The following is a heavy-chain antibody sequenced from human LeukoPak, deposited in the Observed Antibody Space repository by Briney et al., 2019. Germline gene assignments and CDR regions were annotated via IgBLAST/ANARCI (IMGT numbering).Heavy chain of an antibody. V-gene: IGHV3-72*01. CDR3: ARASAIAGATDALDF. J-gene: IGHJ3*01. D-gene: IGHD1-20*01. CDR1: GFTFSDHF. CDR2: IRKKPNSYTT. Sequence: PGGSLRLSCAASGFTFSDHFMDWVRQAPGKGLEGVGRIRKKPNSYTTSYSASVNGRFTFSRDDSTNSLYLQMNILETDDTAVYYCARASAIAGATDALDFWGQGTMVTVSS.